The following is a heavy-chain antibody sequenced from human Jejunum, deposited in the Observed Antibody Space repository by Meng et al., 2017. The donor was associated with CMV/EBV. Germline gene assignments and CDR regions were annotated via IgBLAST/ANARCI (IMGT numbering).Heavy chain of an antibody. J-gene: IGHJ4*02. V-gene: IGHV4-34*01. CDR3: ARGGGDPIRGVLPFDY. Sequence: VRLQQWGAGLLKPSGTLPLSCAVYCAVFGSYYWSGICQPPGKGLEWIAEINHSGTTNYNPSLKSRVTISLDTSNSHFSLKMTSVTAADTAVYFCARGGGDPIRGVLPFDYWGQGTLVTVSS. D-gene: IGHD2-21*01. CDR1: CAVFGSYY. CDR2: INHSGTT.